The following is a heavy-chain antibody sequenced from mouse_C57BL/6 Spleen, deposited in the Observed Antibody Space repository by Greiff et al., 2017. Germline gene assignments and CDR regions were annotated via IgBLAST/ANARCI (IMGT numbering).Heavy chain of an antibody. CDR3: ARERDPAWFAY. D-gene: IGHD3-3*01. Sequence: LVESGAELVKPGASVKISCKASGYAFSSYWMNWVKQRPGKGLEWIGQIYPGDGDTNYNGKFKGKATLTADKSSSTAYMQLSSLTSEDSAVYFCARERDPAWFAYWGQGTLVTVSA. CDR2: IYPGDGDT. V-gene: IGHV1-80*01. CDR1: GYAFSSYW. J-gene: IGHJ3*01.